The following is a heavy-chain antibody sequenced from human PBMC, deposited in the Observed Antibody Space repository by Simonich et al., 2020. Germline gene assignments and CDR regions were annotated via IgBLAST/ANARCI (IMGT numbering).Heavy chain of an antibody. D-gene: IGHD5-12*01. CDR2: IYYSGST. V-gene: IGHV4-59*08. CDR3: ARHDRWLQFYFDY. CDR1: GGSISSYY. Sequence: QVQLQESGPGLVKPSETLSLTCTFPGGSISSYYWSLIRQPPGKGLEWIWYIYYSGSTNYNPSLKSRVTISVDTSKNQFSLKLSSVTAADTAVYYCARHDRWLQFYFDYWGQGTLVTVSS. J-gene: IGHJ4*02.